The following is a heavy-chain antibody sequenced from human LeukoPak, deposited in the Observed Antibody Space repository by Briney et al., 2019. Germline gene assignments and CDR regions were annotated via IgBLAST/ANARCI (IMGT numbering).Heavy chain of an antibody. CDR2: ISAYNGNT. V-gene: IGHV1-18*01. Sequence: ASVKVSCKASGYTFTSYGISWVRQAPGQGLEWMGWISAYNGNTNYAQKLQGRVTMTTDTSTSTAYMELSRLRSDDTAVYYCAKSRRGLAFDTWGQGTMVTVSS. CDR1: GYTFTSYG. CDR3: AKSRRGLAFDT. J-gene: IGHJ3*02. D-gene: IGHD2-2*01.